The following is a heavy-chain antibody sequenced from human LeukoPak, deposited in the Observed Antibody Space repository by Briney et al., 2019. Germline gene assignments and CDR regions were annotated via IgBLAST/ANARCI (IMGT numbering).Heavy chain of an antibody. CDR2: MYYSGST. CDR1: SGSISNSTFY. CDR3: ARRSDSGSDDGEDYFDY. J-gene: IGHJ4*02. D-gene: IGHD1-26*01. Sequence: SETLSLTCTVSSGSISNSTFYWGWIRQPPGKGLEWLGSMYYSGSTYYKPSPKSRVTITVDTSKNQFSLKMTSVTAADTAVYYCARRSDSGSDDGEDYFDYWGQGTLVTVSS. V-gene: IGHV4-39*01.